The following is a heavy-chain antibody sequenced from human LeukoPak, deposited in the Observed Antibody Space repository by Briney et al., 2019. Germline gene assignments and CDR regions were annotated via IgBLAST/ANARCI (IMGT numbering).Heavy chain of an antibody. D-gene: IGHD1-26*01. Sequence: SVKVSCKASGDTFSNYAVSWVRQAPGQGLEWMGGIIPIFGTANYAQKFQGRVTITADESTSTTYMELSSLRSEDTAVYYCAREAALYTGSYYLLDYWGQGTLVTVSS. V-gene: IGHV1-69*01. J-gene: IGHJ4*02. CDR2: IIPIFGTA. CDR3: AREAALYTGSYYLLDY. CDR1: GDTFSNYA.